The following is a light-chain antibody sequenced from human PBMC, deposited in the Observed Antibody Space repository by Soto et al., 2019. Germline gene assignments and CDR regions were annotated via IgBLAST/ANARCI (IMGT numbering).Light chain of an antibody. J-gene: IGKJ4*01. Sequence: EIVLTQSPATLSLSPGERATLSCRASQSVSSYLAWYQQKPGQAPRLLIYDASNRATGIPARFSGSVSGTDFTLTISSLEPEDLAVYYGQQRSNWPLTFGGGTKVEIK. CDR3: QQRSNWPLT. CDR2: DAS. V-gene: IGKV3-11*01. CDR1: QSVSSY.